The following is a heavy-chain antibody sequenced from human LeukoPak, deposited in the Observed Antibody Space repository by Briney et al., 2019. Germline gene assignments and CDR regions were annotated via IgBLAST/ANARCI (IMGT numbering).Heavy chain of an antibody. J-gene: IGHJ6*04. V-gene: IGHV1-69*01. CDR2: IIPMFRTA. D-gene: IGHD3-10*01. CDR1: GGTFSSYA. Sequence: AASVKVSCKSSGGTFSSYAVSGVRQAPGQGLEWMGGIIPMFRTANYAQKFQGRVTITADESTSTAYMELSSLRSEDTAVYYCARRVRRGVSHPPHYYYYYAMDVWGKGTTITVSA. CDR3: ARRVRRGVSHPPHYYYYYAMDV.